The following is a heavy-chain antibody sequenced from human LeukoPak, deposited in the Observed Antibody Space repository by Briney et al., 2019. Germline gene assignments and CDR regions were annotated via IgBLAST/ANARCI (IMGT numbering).Heavy chain of an antibody. CDR3: AKRDSSYYFAY. D-gene: IGHD5-18*01. CDR1: GFTFSSYA. V-gene: IGHV3-23*01. CDR2: ISGSGDIT. Sequence: GGSLRLSCAASGFTFSSYAMSWVRQVPGKGLEWVSTISGSGDITYYADSVKGRFTISRDNSKSTLYLQINSLRAEDTAVYYCAKRDSSYYFAYWGQGTLVTVSS. J-gene: IGHJ4*02.